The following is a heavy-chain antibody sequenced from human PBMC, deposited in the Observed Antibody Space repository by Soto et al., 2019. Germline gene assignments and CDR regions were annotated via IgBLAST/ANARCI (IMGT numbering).Heavy chain of an antibody. CDR2: SYWDDDL. CDR3: AHLVVAGTVGYFEL. Sequence: QITLKESGPALVKPTQTLTLTCTFSGFSLSTSGMGVGWIRQSPGGALEWLALSYWDDDLRYSPSVKSRLTITKDTSKNQVALTMTNMDPVDTGTYYCAHLVVAGTVGYFELWGRGTLVTVSS. V-gene: IGHV2-5*02. D-gene: IGHD6-19*01. CDR1: GFSLSTSGMG. J-gene: IGHJ2*01.